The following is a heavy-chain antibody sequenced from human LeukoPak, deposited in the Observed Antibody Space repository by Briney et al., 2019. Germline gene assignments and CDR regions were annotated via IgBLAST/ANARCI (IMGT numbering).Heavy chain of an antibody. J-gene: IGHJ5*02. D-gene: IGHD3-10*01. CDR1: GFTFSSYA. CDR3: TKRKWSSGFGSGNWFDP. CDR2: MNGAGDTT. V-gene: IGHV3-23*01. Sequence: PGGSLRLSCAASGFTFSSYAMSWVRQAPGKGLEWVSAMNGAGDTTYYAASVKGRFIISRDNSRNTMYLQMDSLRAEDTAVYYCTKRKWSSGFGSGNWFDPWGQGTLVTVSS.